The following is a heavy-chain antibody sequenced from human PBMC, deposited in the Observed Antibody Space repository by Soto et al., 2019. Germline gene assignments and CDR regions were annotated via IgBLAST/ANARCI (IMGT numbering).Heavy chain of an antibody. CDR1: GCTFTDYY. J-gene: IGHJ6*02. CDR2: LNPNSGGT. D-gene: IGHD1-1*01. CDR3: AIDLRQLEHAYRMDV. V-gene: IGHV1-2*02. Sequence: QVQLVQSGAEGKKPGASVRVSCKASGCTFTDYYIHWVRQAPGQGLEWMGWLNPNSGGTHYAQNFQGGVTFTRDTSISTAYLEVRSLKSDDTAVYYCAIDLRQLEHAYRMDVWGQGTTLTVS.